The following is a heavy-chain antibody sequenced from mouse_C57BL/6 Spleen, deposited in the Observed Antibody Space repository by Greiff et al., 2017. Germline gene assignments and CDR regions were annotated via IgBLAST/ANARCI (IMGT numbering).Heavy chain of an antibody. V-gene: IGHV14-2*01. CDR2: IDPEDGET. D-gene: IGHD2-1*01. J-gene: IGHJ2*01. CDR3: ARGDGNYEGFFDN. CDR1: GFNIKDYY. Sequence: VQLQQSGAELVKPGASVKLSCTASGFNIKDYYMHWVKQRTEQGLEWIGRIDPEDGETKYATKVQGKATITAATSSNTAYLQLSSLTSEDTAVYYGARGDGNYEGFFDNWGQGTTRTVSS.